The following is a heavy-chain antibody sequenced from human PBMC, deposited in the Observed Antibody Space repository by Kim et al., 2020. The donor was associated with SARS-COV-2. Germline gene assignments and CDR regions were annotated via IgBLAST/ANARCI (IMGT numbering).Heavy chain of an antibody. V-gene: IGHV4-39*07. CDR1: GGSISGSSYH. J-gene: IGHJ4*01. CDR3: ARDPGPYGGRGVTGFD. D-gene: IGHD2-8*02. Sequence: SETLSLTCTVSGGSISGSSYHWGWIRQPPGEGLEWIGSVSSTGTPYYNPPLNSRITISVDLPKNQFSLRLRSVAAADSALYYCARDPGPYGGRGVTGFD. CDR2: VSSTGTP.